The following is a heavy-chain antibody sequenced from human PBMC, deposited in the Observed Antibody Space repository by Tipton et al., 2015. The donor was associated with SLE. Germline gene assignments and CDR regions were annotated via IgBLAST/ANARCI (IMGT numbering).Heavy chain of an antibody. CDR2: IYPDDST. CDR1: GFSFSSYG. J-gene: IGHJ4*02. CDR3: AKDAGMQYYFDC. Sequence: SLRLSCAASGFSFSSYGMHWVRQAPGKGLEWVSVIYPDDSTYYADSVKGRFTISRDNSRNTLYLQMNSLRVEDTGVYYCAKDAGMQYYFDCWGQGNLVTVSS. V-gene: IGHV3-NL1*01. D-gene: IGHD3-10*01.